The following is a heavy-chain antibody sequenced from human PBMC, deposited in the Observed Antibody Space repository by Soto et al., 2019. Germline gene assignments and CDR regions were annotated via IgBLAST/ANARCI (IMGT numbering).Heavy chain of an antibody. Sequence: SETLSLTCTVSGGSVSSGSYYWSWIRQPPGKGLEWIGYIYYSGSTNYNPSLKSRVTISVDTSKNRFSLKLSSVTAADTAVYYCARSTISVTGFDPWGQGTLVTVSS. CDR1: GGSVSSGSYY. CDR3: ARSTISVTGFDP. V-gene: IGHV4-61*01. CDR2: IYYSGST. J-gene: IGHJ5*02. D-gene: IGHD3-3*01.